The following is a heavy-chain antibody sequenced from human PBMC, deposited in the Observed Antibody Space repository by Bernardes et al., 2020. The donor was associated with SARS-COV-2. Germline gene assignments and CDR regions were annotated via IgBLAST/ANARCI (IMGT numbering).Heavy chain of an antibody. Sequence: LSIPCAVYGGSFSDYYWSLIRQPPGTGLEWIGNVDSSGSTRYNPSLKSRVTISIDMSKNHFSLKLTSVTAADTAVYFCAIVGGTGRFYDYWGRGNLVTLS. CDR3: AIVGGTGRFYDY. CDR1: GGSFSDYY. D-gene: IGHD2-15*01. J-gene: IGHJ4*02. V-gene: IGHV4-34*01. CDR2: VDSSGST.